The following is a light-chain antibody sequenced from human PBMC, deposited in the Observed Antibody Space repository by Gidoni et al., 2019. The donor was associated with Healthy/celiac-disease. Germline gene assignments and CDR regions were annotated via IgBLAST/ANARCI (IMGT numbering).Light chain of an antibody. CDR1: QDISNY. Sequence: DIQMTQSPSSLSASVGDRVTITCKASQDISNYLNWYQQKPGKAPKLLIYDASNLETGVPSRFSGSGSGTDFTFTSSSLQPEDIATYYWQQYDNLPLTFGQGTKVEIK. CDR2: DAS. J-gene: IGKJ1*01. V-gene: IGKV1-33*01. CDR3: QQYDNLPLT.